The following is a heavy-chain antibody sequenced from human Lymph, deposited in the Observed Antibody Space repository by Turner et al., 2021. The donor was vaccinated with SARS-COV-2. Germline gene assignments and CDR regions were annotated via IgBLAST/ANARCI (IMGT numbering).Heavy chain of an antibody. D-gene: IGHD3-16*01. CDR3: ARHNGGRLDY. V-gene: IGHV3-33*01. J-gene: IGHJ4*02. CDR2: IWYDGSNK. Sequence: QVQLVESGGGGVRPGRSLRLSCAASGFTFSSSGMHWVRQAPGKGLEWVAVIWYDGSNKYYADSVKGRFTISRDNSKNTLYLQMNSLRAEDTAVYYCARHNGGRLDYWGQGTLVTVSS. CDR1: GFTFSSSG.